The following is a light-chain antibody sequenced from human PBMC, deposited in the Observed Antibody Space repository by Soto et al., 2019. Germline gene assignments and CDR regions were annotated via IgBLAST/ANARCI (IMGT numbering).Light chain of an antibody. CDR2: DVS. CDR3: NSYTSSSTLAYV. CDR1: SSDVGGYNY. Sequence: QSALTQPASVSGSPGQSITIPCTGTSSDVGGYNYVSWYQQHPGNAPKLIIYDVSNRPSGVSNRFSGSKSANTASLTISGLQAEDEADYYCNSYTSSSTLAYVFGTGTKLTVL. J-gene: IGLJ1*01. V-gene: IGLV2-14*03.